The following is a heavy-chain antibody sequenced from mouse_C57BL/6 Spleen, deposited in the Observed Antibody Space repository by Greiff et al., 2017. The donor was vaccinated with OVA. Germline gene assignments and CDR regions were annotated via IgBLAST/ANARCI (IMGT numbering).Heavy chain of an antibody. V-gene: IGHV1-42*01. CDR2: INPSTGGT. CDR3: ARGTGTTDYWYFDV. CDR1: GYSFTGYY. D-gene: IGHD4-1*01. J-gene: IGHJ1*03. Sequence: DVKLQQSGPELVKPGASVKISCKASGYSFTGYYMNWVKQSPEKSLEWIGEINPSTGGTTYNQTFKAKATLTVDKSSSTAYMQLKSLTSEDSAVYDGARGTGTTDYWYFDVWGTGTTVTVSS.